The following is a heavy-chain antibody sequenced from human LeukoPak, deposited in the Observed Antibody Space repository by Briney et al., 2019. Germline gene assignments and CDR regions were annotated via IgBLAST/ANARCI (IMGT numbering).Heavy chain of an antibody. D-gene: IGHD6-13*01. Sequence: PSETLSLTCTVSGGSISSYYWSWIRQPPGKGLEWMGYIYYSGSTNYNPSLKSRVTISVDTSKNQFSLKLSSVTAADTAVYYCARAAGRFWFDPWGQGTLVTVSS. J-gene: IGHJ5*02. CDR1: GGSISSYY. V-gene: IGHV4-59*12. CDR3: ARAAGRFWFDP. CDR2: IYYSGST.